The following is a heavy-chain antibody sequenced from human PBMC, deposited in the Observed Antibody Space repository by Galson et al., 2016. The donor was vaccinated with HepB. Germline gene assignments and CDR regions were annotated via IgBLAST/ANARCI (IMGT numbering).Heavy chain of an antibody. J-gene: IGHJ4*02. V-gene: IGHV3-74*01. CDR1: GFTFSTYW. Sequence: SLRLSCAASGFTFSTYWMHWVRQVPGMGLVWVSRVNSDGSRTTYVDSVKGRFTISRDNAKNTLYLQMNSLRVEDTAVYYCAKGTTLQVHFGYFDHWGQGTLVTVSS. D-gene: IGHD1/OR15-1a*01. CDR3: AKGTTLQVHFGYFDH. CDR2: VNSDGSRT.